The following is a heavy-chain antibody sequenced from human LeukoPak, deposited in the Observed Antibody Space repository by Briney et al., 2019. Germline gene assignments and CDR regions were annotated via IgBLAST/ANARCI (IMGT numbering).Heavy chain of an antibody. Sequence: GESLKISCKGSGYSSSSYWIGWVRQMSGKGLEWMGILYPGDSETRYSPSFQGQVTISADKSISTAYLQWSSLKASDTATYYCARRGSSGWFFDYWGQGTLVTVSS. CDR3: ARRGSSGWFFDY. CDR1: GYSSSSYW. V-gene: IGHV5-51*01. CDR2: LYPGDSET. J-gene: IGHJ4*02. D-gene: IGHD6-19*01.